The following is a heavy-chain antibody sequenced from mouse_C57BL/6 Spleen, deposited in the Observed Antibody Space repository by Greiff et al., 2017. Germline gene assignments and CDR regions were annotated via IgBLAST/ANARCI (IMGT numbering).Heavy chain of an antibody. V-gene: IGHV1-15*01. CDR3: TMQTAQATSFAY. D-gene: IGHD3-2*02. CDR2: IDPETGGT. J-gene: IGHJ3*01. Sequence: QVQLKESGAELVRPGASVTLSCKASGYTFTDYEMHWVKQTPVHGLEWIGAIDPETGGTVYNQKFKGKAILTADKSSSTAYMELRSLTSEDSAVYYCTMQTAQATSFAYWGQGTLVTVSA. CDR1: GYTFTDYE.